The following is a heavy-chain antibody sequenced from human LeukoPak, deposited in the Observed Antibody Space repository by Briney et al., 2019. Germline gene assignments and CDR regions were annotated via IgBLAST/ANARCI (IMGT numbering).Heavy chain of an antibody. CDR1: GFTFSSYW. V-gene: IGHV3-7*03. D-gene: IGHD3-10*01. Sequence: GGSLRLSCAASGFTFSSYWMSWVRQAPGKGLEWVANIKQDGSEKYYVDSVKGRFTISRDNAKNSLYLQMNSLRAEDTAVYYCARARGAGPGAHFDYWGQGTPVIVSS. CDR2: IKQDGSEK. CDR3: ARARGAGPGAHFDY. J-gene: IGHJ4*02.